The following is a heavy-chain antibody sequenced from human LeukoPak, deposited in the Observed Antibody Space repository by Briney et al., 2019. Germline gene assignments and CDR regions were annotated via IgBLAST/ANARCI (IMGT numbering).Heavy chain of an antibody. Sequence: PGGSLRLSCAASDSMSRRFKMNWVRQAPGKGLEWVSYISDDSSTIHYADSVKGRFTISRDNAENSLYLQMNSLRAEDTAVYYCARGVYNYGSVFDYWGQGTLVTVSS. CDR1: DSMSRRFK. CDR3: ARGVYNYGSVFDY. CDR2: ISDDSSTI. D-gene: IGHD3-10*01. J-gene: IGHJ4*02. V-gene: IGHV3-48*01.